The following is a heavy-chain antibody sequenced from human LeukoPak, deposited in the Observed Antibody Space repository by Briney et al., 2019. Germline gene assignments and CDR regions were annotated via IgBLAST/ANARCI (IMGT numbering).Heavy chain of an antibody. CDR1: GYTFTDYY. CDR3: ARASYYYDSSGYPGYYFDY. Sequence: ASVKVSCKASGYTFTDYYMHWVRQAPGQGLEWMGWINPNSGGTNYAQKFQGRVTMTRDTSISTAYMELSRLRSDDTAVYYCARASYYYDSSGYPGYYFDYRGQGTLVTVSS. D-gene: IGHD3-22*01. J-gene: IGHJ4*02. CDR2: INPNSGGT. V-gene: IGHV1-2*02.